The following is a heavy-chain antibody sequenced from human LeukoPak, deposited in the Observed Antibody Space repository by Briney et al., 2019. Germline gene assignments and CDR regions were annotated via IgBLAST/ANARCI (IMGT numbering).Heavy chain of an antibody. J-gene: IGHJ5*02. V-gene: IGHV5-51*01. Sequence: HGESLKISCKGFGYSFTNDWIGWVRQMPGKGLEWMGIIFPADSDTRYSPSFQGQVTISADKSISTAYLQWSSLRASDTAMYYCARQGSSGPSWGQGTLVTVSS. CDR1: GYSFTNDW. CDR3: ARQGSSGPS. CDR2: IFPADSDT. D-gene: IGHD6-19*01.